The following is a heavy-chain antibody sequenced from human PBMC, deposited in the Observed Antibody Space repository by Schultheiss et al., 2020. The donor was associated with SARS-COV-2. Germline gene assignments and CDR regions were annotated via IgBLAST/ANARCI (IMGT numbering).Heavy chain of an antibody. D-gene: IGHD1-7*01. J-gene: IGHJ3*02. V-gene: IGHV4-59*12. Sequence: SETLSLTCTVSGGSISSYYWSWIRQPPGKGLVWIGYIYYSGSTYYNPSLKSRVTISVDTSKNQFSLKLSSVTAADTAVYYCARGPGRELLTRDAFDIWGQGTMVNVSS. CDR2: IYYSGST. CDR3: ARGPGRELLTRDAFDI. CDR1: GGSISSYY.